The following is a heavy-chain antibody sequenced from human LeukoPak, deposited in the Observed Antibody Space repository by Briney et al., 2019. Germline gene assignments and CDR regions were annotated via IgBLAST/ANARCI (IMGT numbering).Heavy chain of an antibody. V-gene: IGHV1-18*04. CDR3: ARTKPLWFGGTLDV. CDR1: GYTFTSYG. D-gene: IGHD3-10*01. Sequence: ASVKVSCRTSGYTFTSYGIRWVRQAPGQGLEWMAWISAYKGNINYAQKLQGRVTVTTDTSTSTVYMELRSLRYDDTAVYYCARTKPLWFGGTLDVWGNGTKVTVSS. CDR2: ISAYKGNI. J-gene: IGHJ6*04.